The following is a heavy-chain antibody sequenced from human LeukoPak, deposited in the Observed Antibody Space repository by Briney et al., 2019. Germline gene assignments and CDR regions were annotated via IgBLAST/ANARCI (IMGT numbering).Heavy chain of an antibody. CDR1: GYTFTSYG. V-gene: IGHV1-18*01. CDR2: ISAYNGNT. J-gene: IGHJ4*02. Sequence: ASVKVSCKASGYTFTSYGISWVRQAPGQGLEWMGWISAYNGNTNYAQKLQGRVTMTTDTSTSTAYMELRSLRSDDTAVYYCARLETFDSLYYFDYWGQGTLVTVSS. CDR3: ARLETFDSLYYFDY. D-gene: IGHD2/OR15-2a*01.